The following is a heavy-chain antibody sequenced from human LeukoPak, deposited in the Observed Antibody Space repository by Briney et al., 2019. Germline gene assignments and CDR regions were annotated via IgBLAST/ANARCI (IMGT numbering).Heavy chain of an antibody. Sequence: SETLSLTCTVSGGSITNYYWSWIRQPPGKGLEWIGYIYYSGSTTYNPSLKSRVTISVDTSKNQFSLKLSSVTAADTAVYYCARAYSSSWFLDYWGQGTLVTVSS. CDR2: IYYSGST. J-gene: IGHJ4*02. D-gene: IGHD6-13*01. CDR3: ARAYSSSWFLDY. V-gene: IGHV4-59*01. CDR1: GGSITNYY.